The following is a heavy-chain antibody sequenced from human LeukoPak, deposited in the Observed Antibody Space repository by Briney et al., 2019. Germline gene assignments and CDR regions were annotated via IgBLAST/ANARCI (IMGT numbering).Heavy chain of an antibody. CDR3: ASYQGGFDP. Sequence: SETLSLTCTVSGGSISSYYWSWIRQPPGKGLEWTGYIYYSGSTNYNPSLKSRVTISVDTSKNQFSLKLSSVTAADTAVYYCASYQGGFDPWGQGTLVTVSS. J-gene: IGHJ5*02. CDR2: IYYSGST. CDR1: GGSISSYY. V-gene: IGHV4-59*01. D-gene: IGHD2-2*01.